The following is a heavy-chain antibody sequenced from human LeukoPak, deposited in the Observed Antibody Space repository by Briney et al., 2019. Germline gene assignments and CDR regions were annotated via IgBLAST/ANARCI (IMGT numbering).Heavy chain of an antibody. Sequence: SETLSLTCTVSDGSISSYYWSWIRQPPGKGLEWIGYIYYSGSTNYNPSLKSRVTISVDTSKNQFSLKLSSVTAADTAVYYCASTQNYDFSFDYWGQGTLVTVSS. J-gene: IGHJ4*02. V-gene: IGHV4-59*01. CDR3: ASTQNYDFSFDY. CDR1: DGSISSYY. D-gene: IGHD3/OR15-3a*01. CDR2: IYYSGST.